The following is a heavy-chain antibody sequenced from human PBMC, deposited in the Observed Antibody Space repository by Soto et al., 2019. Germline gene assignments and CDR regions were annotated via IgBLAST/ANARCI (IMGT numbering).Heavy chain of an antibody. J-gene: IGHJ5*02. Sequence: PWGSLRLSCAASGFTVSSNYMSWVRQAPGKGLEWVSVIYSGGSTYYADSVKGRFTISRDNSKNTLYLQMNSLRAEDTAVYYCARDNLAYDFWSGLDPWGQGTLVTVSS. V-gene: IGHV3-53*01. CDR3: ARDNLAYDFWSGLDP. D-gene: IGHD3-3*01. CDR2: IYSGGST. CDR1: GFTVSSNY.